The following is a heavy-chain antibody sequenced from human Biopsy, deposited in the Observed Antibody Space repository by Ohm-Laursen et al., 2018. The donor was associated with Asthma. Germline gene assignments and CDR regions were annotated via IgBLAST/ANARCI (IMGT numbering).Heavy chain of an antibody. J-gene: IGHJ4*02. D-gene: IGHD3-22*01. Sequence: SDTLSLTCTVSGASIRGSGSYWAWIRQAPGKGPEWIGTTHYSGSTFYKPSLRSRVTMSLDTSTNQFSLRLRSVTATDTAVYFCVRHQYSSSWSTFDYWGQGALVTVSS. CDR2: THYSGST. CDR1: GASIRGSGSY. V-gene: IGHV4-39*01. CDR3: VRHQYSSSWSTFDY.